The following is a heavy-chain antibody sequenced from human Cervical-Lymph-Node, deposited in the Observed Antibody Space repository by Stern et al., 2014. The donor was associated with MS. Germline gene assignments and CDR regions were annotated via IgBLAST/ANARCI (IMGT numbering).Heavy chain of an antibody. D-gene: IGHD2-2*01. CDR2: IKPNSGGT. J-gene: IGHJ5*02. Sequence: QVQLVQSGAEVKKPGASVKVSCKASGYTFTGYYMHWVRQAPGQGLEWMGWIKPNSGGTNYAQKFQGWVTMTRDTSISTAYMELSRLRSDDTAVYYCARGYCSSTSCKYNWFDPWGQGTLVTVSS. CDR3: ARGYCSSTSCKYNWFDP. CDR1: GYTFTGYY. V-gene: IGHV1-2*04.